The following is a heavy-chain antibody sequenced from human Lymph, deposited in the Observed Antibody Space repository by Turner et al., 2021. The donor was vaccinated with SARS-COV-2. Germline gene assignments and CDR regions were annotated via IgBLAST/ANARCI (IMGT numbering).Heavy chain of an antibody. CDR2: MNPNSGNT. D-gene: IGHD1-26*01. Sequence: QVQLLQSGAEVKKPGASVKVSCKAPGYTFTSYDINWVRQATGQGLEWMGWMNPNSGNTGYAQKFQGRVTMTRNTSISTAYMELSSLRSEDTAGYYCARGRYSGGGMDVWGQGTTVTVSS. V-gene: IGHV1-8*02. CDR3: ARGRYSGGGMDV. CDR1: GYTFTSYD. J-gene: IGHJ6*02.